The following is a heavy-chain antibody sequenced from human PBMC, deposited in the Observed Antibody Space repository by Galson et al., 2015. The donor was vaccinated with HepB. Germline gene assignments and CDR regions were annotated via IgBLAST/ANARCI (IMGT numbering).Heavy chain of an antibody. Sequence: SLRLSCAASGFTFRTSGMTWVRQAPGKGLEWVAVIGYRETYKQYADSVKGRFAISRDNAKNSVYLQMNSLRAEDTALYYCARLPAANIYYYYYIDVWGKGTTVTVSS. CDR1: GFTFRTSG. J-gene: IGHJ6*03. CDR3: ARLPAANIYYYYYIDV. V-gene: IGHV3-21*01. CDR2: IGYRETYK. D-gene: IGHD2-2*01.